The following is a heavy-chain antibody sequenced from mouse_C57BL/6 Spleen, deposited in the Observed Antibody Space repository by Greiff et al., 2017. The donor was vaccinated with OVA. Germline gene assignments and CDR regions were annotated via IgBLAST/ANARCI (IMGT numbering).Heavy chain of an antibody. D-gene: IGHD3-2*02. J-gene: IGHJ3*01. V-gene: IGHV2-9-1*01. CDR3: ASPDSSGPDVLAY. CDR2: IWTGGGT. Sequence: VKLMESGPGLVAPSQSLSITCTVSGFSLTSYAISWVRQPPGKGLEWLGVIWTGGGTNYNSALNSRLSISKDNSKSQVFLKMNSLQTDDTARYYGASPDSSGPDVLAYWGQGTLVTVSA. CDR1: GFSLTSYA.